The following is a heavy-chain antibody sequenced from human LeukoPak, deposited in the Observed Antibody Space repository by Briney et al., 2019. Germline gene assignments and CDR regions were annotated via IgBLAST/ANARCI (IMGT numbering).Heavy chain of an antibody. CDR2: IRYDGSNK. V-gene: IGHV3-30*02. CDR3: ATLRGRRYDFWSGSAFDY. J-gene: IGHJ4*02. CDR1: GFTFSSYG. D-gene: IGHD3-3*01. Sequence: GGSLRLSCAASGFTFSSYGMHWVRQAPGKGLEWVAFIRYDGSNKYYADSVKGRFTISRDNSKNTLYLQMNSLRAEDTAVYYCATLRGRRYDFWSGSAFDYWGQGTLVTVSS.